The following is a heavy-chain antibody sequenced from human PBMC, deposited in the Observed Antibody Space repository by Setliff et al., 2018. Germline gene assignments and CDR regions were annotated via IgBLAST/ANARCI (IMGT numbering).Heavy chain of an antibody. CDR2: ITRSGDAM. J-gene: IGHJ4*02. D-gene: IGHD4-17*01. CDR3: ARGHTTVSTGY. CDR1: GFTFSDYY. V-gene: IGHV3-11*01. Sequence: GGSLRLSCAASGFTFSDYYMSWIRQAPGRGLEWVSYITRSGDAMYYTDSVKGRFTISRNNAKNSLYLQMNSLRAEDTAVYYCARGHTTVSTGYWGQGTLVTVSS.